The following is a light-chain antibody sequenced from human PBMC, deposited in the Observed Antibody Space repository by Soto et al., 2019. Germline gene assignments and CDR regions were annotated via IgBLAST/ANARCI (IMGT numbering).Light chain of an antibody. CDR3: QQYGSSPPMCT. V-gene: IGKV3-20*01. CDR1: QSVSSSH. Sequence: EIVLTQSPGTLSLSPGERATLSCRASQSVSSSHLAWYQQKPGQAPRLLIYGASIRATGIPDRFSGSGSGTDFTLTISRLEPEDVAVYYCQQYGSSPPMCTFGQGTKLEIK. J-gene: IGKJ2*02. CDR2: GAS.